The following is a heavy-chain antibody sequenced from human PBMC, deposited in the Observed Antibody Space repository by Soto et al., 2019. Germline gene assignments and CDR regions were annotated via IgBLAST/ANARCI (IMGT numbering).Heavy chain of an antibody. V-gene: IGHV4-59*11. CDR1: SASISSHY. J-gene: IGHJ4*02. CDR3: ARGYCSSTSCYEFDY. Sequence: QVQLQESGPGLVKPSETLSLTCTVSSASISSHYWNWIRQPPGKGLEWIGSIYYSGNTNYSPSLKSRVTISADTSKKQFSLKLGSVTAADTAMYYCARGYCSSTSCYEFDYWGQGTLVTVSS. CDR2: IYYSGNT. D-gene: IGHD2-2*01.